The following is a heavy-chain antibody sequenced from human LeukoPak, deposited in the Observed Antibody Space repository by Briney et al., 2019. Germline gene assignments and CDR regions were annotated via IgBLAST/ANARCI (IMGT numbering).Heavy chain of an antibody. J-gene: IGHJ4*02. CDR1: GYSFTSYW. V-gene: IGHV5-51*01. CDR3: ARQVSSGWYSENYFDY. D-gene: IGHD6-19*01. Sequence: GESLKISCKGSGYSFTSYWIGWVRQMPGKGLEWMGIIYPGDSDTRYSPSFQGQVTISADKSISTAYLRWSSLKASDTAMYYCARQVSSGWYSENYFDYWGQGTLVTVSS. CDR2: IYPGDSDT.